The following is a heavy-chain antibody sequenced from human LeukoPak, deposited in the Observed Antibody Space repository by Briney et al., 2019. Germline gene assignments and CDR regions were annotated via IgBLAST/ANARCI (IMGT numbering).Heavy chain of an antibody. J-gene: IGHJ4*02. D-gene: IGHD2-15*01. V-gene: IGHV4-30-2*01. CDR2: IYHSGST. Sequence: SQTLSLTCAVSGGSLSSGGYSWGWIRQPPGKGLEWIGYIYHSGSTYYNPSLKSRVTISVDRSKNQFSLKLSSVTAADTAVYYCARSSAAARVFDYWGQGTLVTVSS. CDR1: GGSLSSGGYS. CDR3: ARSSAAARVFDY.